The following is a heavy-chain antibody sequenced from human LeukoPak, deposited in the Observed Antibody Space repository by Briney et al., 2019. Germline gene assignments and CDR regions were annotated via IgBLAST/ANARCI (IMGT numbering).Heavy chain of an antibody. Sequence: GGSLRLSCAASGFTFSSYGMHWVRQAPGKGLEWVAFIRYDGSNKYYADSVKGRFTISRDNSKNTLYLQMNSLRAEDTAVYYCAKDFGDGGYYYGSGFDYWGQGTLVTVSS. CDR2: IRYDGSNK. D-gene: IGHD3-10*01. J-gene: IGHJ4*02. CDR3: AKDFGDGGYYYGSGFDY. V-gene: IGHV3-30*02. CDR1: GFTFSSYG.